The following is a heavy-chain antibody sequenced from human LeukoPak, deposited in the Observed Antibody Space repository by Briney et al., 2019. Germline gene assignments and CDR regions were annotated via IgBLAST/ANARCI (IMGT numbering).Heavy chain of an antibody. D-gene: IGHD2-2*01. J-gene: IGHJ4*02. CDR3: ARDPGLNSYCSSTSCYDDY. Sequence: EASVKVSCKASGCTFNSYGMHWVRQAPGQRLEWMGWISAGNDDTKYSQKLQGRVTITRDTSASTVYMELSSLRSEDTAVYYCARDPGLNSYCSSTSCYDDYWGQGTLVTVSS. CDR2: ISAGNDDT. CDR1: GCTFNSYG. V-gene: IGHV1-3*01.